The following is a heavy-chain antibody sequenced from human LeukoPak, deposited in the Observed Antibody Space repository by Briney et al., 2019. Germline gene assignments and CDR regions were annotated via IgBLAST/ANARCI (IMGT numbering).Heavy chain of an antibody. CDR1: GGSISSYY. V-gene: IGHV4-59*08. Sequence: SETLSLTCTVSGGSISSYYWSWIRQPPGKGLEWIGYIYYSGGTNYNPSLKSRVTISVDTSKNQFSLKLSSVTAADTAVYYCARLPRRRNHDYYYYGMDVWGQGTTVTVSS. J-gene: IGHJ6*02. CDR3: ARLPRRRNHDYYYYGMDV. D-gene: IGHD1-14*01. CDR2: IYYSGGT.